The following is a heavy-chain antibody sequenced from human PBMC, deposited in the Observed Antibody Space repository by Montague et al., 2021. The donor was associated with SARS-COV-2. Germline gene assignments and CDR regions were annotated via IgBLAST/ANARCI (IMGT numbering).Heavy chain of an antibody. J-gene: IGHJ4*02. Sequence: VKPTQTLTLTCTFSGFSLSTNGMCVSWIRQPPGKALEWLARIDWDDDKYYSTSLKTRLTISKDTSKNQVVLTMTNMDPVDTATYYCVRLRPGGSLSGGMYYCDYWGLGTLVTVSS. V-gene: IGHV2-70*11. CDR2: IDWDDDK. CDR3: VRLRPGGSLSGGMYYCDY. D-gene: IGHD2-15*01. CDR1: GFSLSTNGMC.